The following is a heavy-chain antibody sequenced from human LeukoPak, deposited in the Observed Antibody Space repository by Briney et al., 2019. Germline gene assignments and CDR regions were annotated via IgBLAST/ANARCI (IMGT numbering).Heavy chain of an antibody. CDR2: ISYSGST. V-gene: IGHV4-59*01. D-gene: IGHD6-19*01. Sequence: SETLSLTCIVSGDSISSYYWSWLRQPPGKGLEWIGYISYSGSTNYNPSLKSRVTISVDTSKNQFSLNLTSVTAADTAMYYCARWSLHSSGWYFDYWGQGTLVTVSS. CDR3: ARWSLHSSGWYFDY. J-gene: IGHJ4*02. CDR1: GDSISSYY.